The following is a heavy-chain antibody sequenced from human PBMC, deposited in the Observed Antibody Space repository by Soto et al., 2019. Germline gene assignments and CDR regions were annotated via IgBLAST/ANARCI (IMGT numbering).Heavy chain of an antibody. V-gene: IGHV3-74*01. CDR3: TSSLSTMDV. J-gene: IGHJ6*01. CDR2: INSXGSST. CDR1: WFTFTSYW. Sequence: PXXSLRLCCAASWFTFTSYWMHCVRQAPGKGLVWAXRINSXGSSTYYADSXXGRFTTTXXNDKNTLYLQMNSLRAEDTAVYYCTSSLSTMDVWGQGTTVTVSS.